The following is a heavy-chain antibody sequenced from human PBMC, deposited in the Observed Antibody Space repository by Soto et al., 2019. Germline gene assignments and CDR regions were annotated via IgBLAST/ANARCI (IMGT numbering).Heavy chain of an antibody. CDR3: ARDLRDFWSGYPSYYCYYGMDV. J-gene: IGHJ6*02. Sequence: PSQTLSLTCAISGDSVSSNSAAWSWIRQSPSRGLEWLGRTYYRSKWYNDYAVSVKSRITINPDTSKNQFSLQLNSVTPEDTAVYYCARDLRDFWSGYPSYYCYYGMDVWGQGTTVTVSS. D-gene: IGHD3-3*01. V-gene: IGHV6-1*01. CDR2: TYYRSKWYN. CDR1: GDSVSSNSAA.